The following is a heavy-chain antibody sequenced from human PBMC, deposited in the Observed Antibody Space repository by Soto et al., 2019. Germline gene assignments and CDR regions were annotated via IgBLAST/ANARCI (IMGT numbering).Heavy chain of an antibody. CDR2: ISAYIVNT. CDR1: GYTFTRYG. V-gene: IGHV1-18*01. D-gene: IGHD2-2*01. Sequence: ASVKVSCKASGYTFTRYGISWVRQAPGQGLEGMGWISAYIVNTNYAQKLQGRVTMTTDTSTSKANMEMRRLRSDDTAVYYCAKDLYCSSTSCNLDWWFDPWGQGTLVTVSS. CDR3: AKDLYCSSTSCNLDWWFDP. J-gene: IGHJ5*02.